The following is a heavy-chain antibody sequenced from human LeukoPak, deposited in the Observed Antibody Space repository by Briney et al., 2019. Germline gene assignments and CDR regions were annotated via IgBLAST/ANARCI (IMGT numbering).Heavy chain of an antibody. V-gene: IGHV4-4*07. J-gene: IGHJ4*02. CDR2: IYTSGST. Sequence: SETLSLTCTVSGGSISSYYWSWIRQAAGKGLEWIGRIYTSGSTNYNPSLKSRVTMSVDTSKNQFSLKLSSVTAADTAMYYCARETYYDFWSGYYFDYWGQGTLVTVSS. CDR3: ARETYYDFWSGYYFDY. D-gene: IGHD3-3*01. CDR1: GGSISSYY.